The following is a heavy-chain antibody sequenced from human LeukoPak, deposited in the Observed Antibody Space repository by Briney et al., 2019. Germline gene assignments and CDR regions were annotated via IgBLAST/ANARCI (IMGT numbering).Heavy chain of an antibody. CDR2: IYYSGNT. CDR1: GGSMSSYY. CDR3: VRENYSSGWYGIIDY. Sequence: SETLSLTCTVSGGSMSSYYWSWIRQPPGKGLEWIGDIYYSGNTNYNPSLKSRVTISVDTSKNQFSLKLSSVTAAETAVYYCVRENYSSGWYGIIDYWGQGTLVTVSS. J-gene: IGHJ4*02. V-gene: IGHV4-59*01. D-gene: IGHD6-19*01.